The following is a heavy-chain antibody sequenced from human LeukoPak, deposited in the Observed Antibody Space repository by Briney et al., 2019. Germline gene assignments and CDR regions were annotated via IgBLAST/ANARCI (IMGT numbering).Heavy chain of an antibody. CDR3: ARDKRDILTGMNWFDP. Sequence: GGSLRLSCAASGFTFSNYAMSWVRQAPGKGLEWVSLISGSSGSTYYADSVKGRFTISRDNSKNTVDLQMNSLRAEDTAVYFCARDKRDILTGMNWFDPWGQGTLVTVSS. V-gene: IGHV3-23*01. CDR2: ISGSSGST. D-gene: IGHD3-9*01. CDR1: GFTFSNYA. J-gene: IGHJ5*02.